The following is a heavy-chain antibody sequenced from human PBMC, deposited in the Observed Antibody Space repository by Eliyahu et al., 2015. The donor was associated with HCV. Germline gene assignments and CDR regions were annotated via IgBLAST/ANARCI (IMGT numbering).Heavy chain of an antibody. V-gene: IGHV4-59*01. Sequence: QVQLQESXPGLVKPSETLSLXCTVSGXSISSYYWNWIRQPPGKGLEWIGYIYYGGSTNYNPSLKSRVTISVDTSKNQFSLKLSSVTAADTAVYYCARIGAGGNYDRDNDWGQGTQVTVSS. CDR3: ARIGAGGNYDRDND. CDR1: GXSISSYY. J-gene: IGHJ4*02. D-gene: IGHD3-16*01. CDR2: IYYGGST.